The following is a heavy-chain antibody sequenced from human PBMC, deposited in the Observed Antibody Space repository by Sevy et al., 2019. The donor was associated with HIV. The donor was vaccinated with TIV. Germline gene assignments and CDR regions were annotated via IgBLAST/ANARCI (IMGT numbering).Heavy chain of an antibody. D-gene: IGHD2-2*02. CDR3: VRAIQSEGSF. CDR2: IKEDDTVK. CDR1: GFNIESCW. J-gene: IGHJ4*02. V-gene: IGHV3-7*04. Sequence: GGSLRLSCAASGFNIESCWMNWVRQAPGKPLEWVANIKEDDTVKYYVDSVQGRFTIFRDNGRNLVYLVMNNLRVEDTALYYCVRAIQSEGSFWGQGTLVTVSS.